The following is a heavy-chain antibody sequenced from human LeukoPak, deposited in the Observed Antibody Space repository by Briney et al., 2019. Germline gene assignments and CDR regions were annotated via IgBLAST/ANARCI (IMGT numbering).Heavy chain of an antibody. V-gene: IGHV1-46*01. Sequence: ASVKVSRKASGYTFTSYYMHWVRQAPGQGLEWMGIINPSGGSTSYAQKFQGRVTMTRDTSTSTVYMELSSLRSEDTAVYYCAREYGRLAFDYWGQGTLVTVSS. J-gene: IGHJ4*02. CDR2: INPSGGST. CDR3: AREYGRLAFDY. CDR1: GYTFTSYY. D-gene: IGHD1-14*01.